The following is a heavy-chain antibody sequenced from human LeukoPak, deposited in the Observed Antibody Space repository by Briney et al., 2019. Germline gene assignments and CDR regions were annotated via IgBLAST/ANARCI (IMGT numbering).Heavy chain of an antibody. Sequence: ASVKASCKASGYTFTSYAMHWVRQAPGQRLEWMGWINAGNGNTKYSQKFQGRVTITRDTSASTAYMELSSLRSEDTAVYYCARDSYIYTLVVVPDYWGQGTLVTVSS. V-gene: IGHV1-3*01. CDR2: INAGNGNT. J-gene: IGHJ4*02. CDR1: GYTFTSYA. D-gene: IGHD2-15*01. CDR3: ARDSYIYTLVVVPDY.